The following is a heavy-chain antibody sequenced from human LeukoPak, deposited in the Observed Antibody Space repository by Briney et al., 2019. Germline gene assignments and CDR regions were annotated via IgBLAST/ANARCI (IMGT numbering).Heavy chain of an antibody. CDR1: GGTFSSYA. J-gene: IGHJ3*02. D-gene: IGHD1-7*01. Sequence: SVKVSCKPSGGTFSSYAISWVRQAPGQGLEWMGGIIPIFGTANYAQKFQGRVTITADESTSTAYMEPSSLRSEDTAVYYCARDGITGTMDHAFDIWGQGTMVTVSS. CDR2: IIPIFGTA. CDR3: ARDGITGTMDHAFDI. V-gene: IGHV1-69*13.